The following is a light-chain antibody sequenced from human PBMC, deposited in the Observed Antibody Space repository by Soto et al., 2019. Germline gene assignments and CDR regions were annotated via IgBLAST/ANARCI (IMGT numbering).Light chain of an antibody. CDR3: QQYNNYWT. J-gene: IGKJ1*01. Sequence: DIQMTQSPSTLSASVGDRVTITCRASQSISYWLAWYQQKPGKAPNLLIYKASSLESGDPSRFLGSGSGTEFTLTISSLQPDDFATYYCQQYNNYWTFGQGTKVEIK. V-gene: IGKV1-5*03. CDR2: KAS. CDR1: QSISYW.